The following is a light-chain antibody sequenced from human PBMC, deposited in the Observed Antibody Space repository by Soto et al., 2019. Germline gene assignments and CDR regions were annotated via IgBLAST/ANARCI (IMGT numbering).Light chain of an antibody. CDR1: QSISSW. Sequence: DIPMTQSPSTLSASVGDRVTITCRASQSISSWLAWYQQKQGKAPKLLIYEASSSEIGVPPRFSGSGFGTEFTLTISSPQPDDFADYYCQHYTESSTFGQGTRLEIK. CDR3: QHYTESST. CDR2: EAS. V-gene: IGKV1-5*03. J-gene: IGKJ1*01.